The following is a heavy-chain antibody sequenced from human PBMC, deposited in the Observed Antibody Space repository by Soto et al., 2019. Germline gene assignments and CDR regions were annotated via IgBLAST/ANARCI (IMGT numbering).Heavy chain of an antibody. J-gene: IGHJ5*01. CDR1: GLSFSTYN. Sequence: PWGSLRLSCAASGLSFSTYNMDWVRQAPGKGPEWIAYISTTSFTIYYADSVKGRFTISRDNDRNSLYLEMNSLRDEDTAVYYCARDRCYDGTCYSASDSWGQGALVTSPQ. D-gene: IGHD2-15*01. CDR2: ISTTSFTI. CDR3: ARDRCYDGTCYSASDS. V-gene: IGHV3-48*02.